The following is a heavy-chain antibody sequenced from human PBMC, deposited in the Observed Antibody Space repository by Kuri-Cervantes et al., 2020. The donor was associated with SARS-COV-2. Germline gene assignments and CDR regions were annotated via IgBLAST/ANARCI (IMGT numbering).Heavy chain of an antibody. Sequence: GGSLRLSCAASGFTFSSYSMNWVRQASGKGPEWVSYISSSSSTIYYADSVKGRFAISRDNSKNTLYLQMNSLRAEDTAVYYCAREMKEGAVMGAFDIWGQGTMVTVSS. CDR1: GFTFSSYS. V-gene: IGHV3-48*01. J-gene: IGHJ3*02. CDR2: ISSSSSTI. D-gene: IGHD1-26*01. CDR3: AREMKEGAVMGAFDI.